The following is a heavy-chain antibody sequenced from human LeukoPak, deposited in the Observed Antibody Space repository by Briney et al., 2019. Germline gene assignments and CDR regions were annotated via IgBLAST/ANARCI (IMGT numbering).Heavy chain of an antibody. CDR1: GFTFSAYW. J-gene: IGHJ4*02. CDR3: ARKTVVGSYFDY. Sequence: GGSLRLSCAASGFTFSAYWIRWVRQAPGKGREGVANIKKDGSDKYYVDSVKGRFTIYRDNAKNSLYLQLNSLRAEDTAVYYCARKTVVGSYFDYWGQGTPVTVSS. CDR2: IKKDGSDK. V-gene: IGHV3-7*03. D-gene: IGHD4-23*01.